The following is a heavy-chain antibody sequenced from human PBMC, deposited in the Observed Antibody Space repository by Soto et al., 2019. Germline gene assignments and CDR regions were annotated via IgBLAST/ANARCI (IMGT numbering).Heavy chain of an antibody. CDR1: GGSISSSGYY. J-gene: IGHJ5*02. V-gene: IGHV4-39*01. CDR2: IYYSGST. Sequence: QLQLQESGRGLVKPSETLSLTCIVFGGSISSSGYYWGWIRQPPGKGLEWIGSIYYSGSTLYNPSLKSRVIISVDTSKNQFSLRLRSVTAADTAVYYCARHWDSSSWTARVNWFDPWGQGALVTVSS. D-gene: IGHD6-13*01. CDR3: ARHWDSSSWTARVNWFDP.